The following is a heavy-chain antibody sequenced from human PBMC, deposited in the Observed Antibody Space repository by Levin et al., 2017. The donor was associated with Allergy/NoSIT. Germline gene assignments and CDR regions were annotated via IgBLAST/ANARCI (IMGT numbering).Heavy chain of an antibody. J-gene: IGHJ3*02. D-gene: IGHD3-9*01. CDR1: GFTFSNAW. CDR3: TTPLRYFDWLYDAFDI. Sequence: GGSLRLSCAASGFTFSNAWMNWVRQAPGKGLEWVGRVKSKADGGKIDYAATVTGRFTISRDDSKNTIFLEMNSLRTEDTAVYYCTTPLRYFDWLYDAFDIWGQGTMVTVSS. CDR2: VKSKADGGKI. V-gene: IGHV3-15*01.